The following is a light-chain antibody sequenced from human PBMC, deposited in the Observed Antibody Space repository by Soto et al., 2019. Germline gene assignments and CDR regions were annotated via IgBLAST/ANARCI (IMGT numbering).Light chain of an antibody. CDR3: QQYSHWRT. J-gene: IGKJ1*01. Sequence: IMMTQSPANVSVFPGERATLSCRASQSIDSDLAWYQQKPGHVPRLLIYGASTRATGVPARFSGSGSGTEFTLNIISLQSDGFAVYYCQQYSHWRTCGPGTKVEIK. CDR1: QSIDSD. CDR2: GAS. V-gene: IGKV3-15*01.